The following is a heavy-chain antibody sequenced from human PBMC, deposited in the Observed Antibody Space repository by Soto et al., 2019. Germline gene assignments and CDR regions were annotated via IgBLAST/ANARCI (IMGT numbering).Heavy chain of an antibody. D-gene: IGHD5-18*01. CDR3: ARGGAYIYGPQYD. CDR2: INGDGSST. CDR1: GFSFSGYW. Sequence: EVQLVESGGGLVQPGGSLRLSCATSGFSFSGYWIHWVRQAPGKGLVWVSHINGDGSSTNYADSVKGRFTISRDYAKNTMYLQMNSLRVEDTAVGYCARGGAYIYGPQYDWGQGTLVTVSS. V-gene: IGHV3-74*01. J-gene: IGHJ4*02.